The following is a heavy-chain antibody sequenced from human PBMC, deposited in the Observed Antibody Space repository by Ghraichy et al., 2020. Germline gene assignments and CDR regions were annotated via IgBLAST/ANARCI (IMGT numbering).Heavy chain of an antibody. Sequence: AGSLNISCAASGFTFRVYAMSWVRQAPGKGLEWVSSIDSGGATTHYADSVRGRFTISRDNSKNTLYLQLNSLRAEDTAVYYCAKGGVGATRRDFDYWGQGTLVTVSS. CDR2: IDSGGATT. J-gene: IGHJ4*02. V-gene: IGHV3-23*01. CDR1: GFTFRVYA. CDR3: AKGGVGATRRDFDY. D-gene: IGHD1-26*01.